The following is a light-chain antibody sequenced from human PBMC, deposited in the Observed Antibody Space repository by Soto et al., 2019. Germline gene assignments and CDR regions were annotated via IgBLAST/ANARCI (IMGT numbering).Light chain of an antibody. CDR3: QQYFGSSWT. Sequence: EIVLTQSPGTLSSSPGERATLSCRASQSIDSRYLAWYQHKPGQAPRLLIYATSSRATGIPDRFGGSGSGTDVTLTINRLEPEAFAVYYCQQYFGSSWTFGQVTKVDIK. V-gene: IGKV3-20*01. J-gene: IGKJ1*01. CDR2: ATS. CDR1: QSIDSRY.